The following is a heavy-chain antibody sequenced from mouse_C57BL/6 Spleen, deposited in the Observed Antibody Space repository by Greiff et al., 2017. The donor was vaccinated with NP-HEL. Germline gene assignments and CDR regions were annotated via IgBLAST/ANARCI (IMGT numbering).Heavy chain of an antibody. CDR2: INPYNGGT. D-gene: IGHD1-1*01. CDR3: ARDPYYYGSSHYFDY. V-gene: IGHV1-19*01. CDR1: GYTFTDYY. J-gene: IGHJ2*01. Sequence: EVQLQQSGPVLVKPGASVKMSCKASGYTFTDYYMNWVKQSHGKSLEWIGVINPYNGGTSYNQKFKGKATLTVDKSSSTAYMELNSLTSEDSAVYYCARDPYYYGSSHYFDYWGQGTTLTVSS.